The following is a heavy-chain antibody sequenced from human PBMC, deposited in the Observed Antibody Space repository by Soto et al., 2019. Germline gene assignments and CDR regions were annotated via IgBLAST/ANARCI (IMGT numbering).Heavy chain of an antibody. D-gene: IGHD1-1*01. CDR1: GFTFPSSA. Sequence: ASVKVSCKASGFTFPSSAVQWVRQARGQPLEWIGWIVVGSGNTNSAQKFQERVTFTRDMSTSTVYMELSSLKSEDTAVYYCAADDMTTFIWGQGTLVTVSS. J-gene: IGHJ4*02. V-gene: IGHV1-58*01. CDR3: AADDMTTFI. CDR2: IVVGSGNT.